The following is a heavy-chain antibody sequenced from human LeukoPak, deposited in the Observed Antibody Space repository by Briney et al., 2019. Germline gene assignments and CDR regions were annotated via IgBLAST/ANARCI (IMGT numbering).Heavy chain of an antibody. CDR1: GGSVSSYY. J-gene: IGHJ6*02. CDR3: AGGVVYYDSSGYPPHYYGMDV. Sequence: SETLSLTCTVSGGSVSSYYWSWIRQPPGKGLEWIGYIYYSGSTNYNPSLKSRVTISVDTSKNQFSLKLSSVTAADTAVYYCAGGVVYYDSSGYPPHYYGMDVWGQGTTVTVSS. CDR2: IYYSGST. D-gene: IGHD3-22*01. V-gene: IGHV4-59*02.